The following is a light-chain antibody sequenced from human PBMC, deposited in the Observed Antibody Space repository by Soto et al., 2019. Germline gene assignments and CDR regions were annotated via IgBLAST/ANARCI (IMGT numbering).Light chain of an antibody. CDR2: DVN. Sequence: QSALTQPPSVSGAPGQSVTISCPATTTDIDNYDSVSWYQQAPGTAPKLIIYDVNNRPSGAPDRFSGSTSSNTASLTISGLQAEDETDYFCSLYSSNGSLMFGPGTKVTVL. J-gene: IGLJ1*01. CDR1: TTDIDNYDS. V-gene: IGLV2-18*01. CDR3: SLYSSNGSLM.